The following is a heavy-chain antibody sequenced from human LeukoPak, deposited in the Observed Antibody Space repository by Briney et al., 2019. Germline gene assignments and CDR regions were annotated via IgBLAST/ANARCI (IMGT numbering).Heavy chain of an antibody. V-gene: IGHV4-39*07. D-gene: IGHD1-1*01. CDR2: VFYNGDT. CDR3: ARDSMRIQTGTTP. CDR1: GGSISSSSYY. J-gene: IGHJ5*02. Sequence: SETLSLTCTVSGGSISSSSYYWGWIRQPPGKGLEWIGSVFYNGDTYYNPSLRSRVTISVDTSKNQFSLTLNSVTAADTAVYYCARDSMRIQTGTTPWGQGTLVTVSS.